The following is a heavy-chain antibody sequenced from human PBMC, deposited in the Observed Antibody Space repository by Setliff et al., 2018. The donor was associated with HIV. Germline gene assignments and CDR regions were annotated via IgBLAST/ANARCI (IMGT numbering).Heavy chain of an antibody. CDR3: SSHYGSGTSH. D-gene: IGHD3-10*01. CDR1: GSTFSDYY. CDR2: ISGSSSYT. V-gene: IGHV3-11*03. Sequence: GGSLRLSCAASGSTFSDYYMTWIRQAPGKGLEWVSYISGSSSYTNYADSVKGRFTISRDNAKNSLYLQMNSLRAEDTAVYYCSSHYGSGTSHWGQGTLVTVSS. J-gene: IGHJ4*02.